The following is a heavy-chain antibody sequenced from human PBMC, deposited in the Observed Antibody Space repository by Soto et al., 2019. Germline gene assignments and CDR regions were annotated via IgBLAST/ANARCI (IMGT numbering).Heavy chain of an antibody. V-gene: IGHV4-59*08. Sequence: SETLSLTCTVSGGSISSYYWSWIRQPPGKGLEWIGYIYYSGSTNYNPSLKSRLTISVDTSKNQFSLKLSSVTAADTAVYYCARSDHYYYDSSGYWDYWGKGTLVTVYS. J-gene: IGHJ4*02. CDR1: GGSISSYY. CDR2: IYYSGST. D-gene: IGHD3-22*01. CDR3: ARSDHYYYDSSGYWDY.